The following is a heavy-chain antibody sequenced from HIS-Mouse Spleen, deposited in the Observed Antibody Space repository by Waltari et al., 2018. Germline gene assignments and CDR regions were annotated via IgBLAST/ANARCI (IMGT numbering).Heavy chain of an antibody. CDR1: GGSISSSSYY. D-gene: IGHD6-13*01. Sequence: QLQLQESGPGLVKPSETLSLTCTVSGGSISSSSYYWGWIRQPPGKGLEWIGGIYYSGSTYSNPSLKSRVTISVDTSKNQFSLKLSSVTAADTAVYYCAREIPYSSSWYDWYFDLCGRGTLVTVSS. V-gene: IGHV4-39*07. CDR3: AREIPYSSSWYDWYFDL. J-gene: IGHJ2*01. CDR2: IYYSGST.